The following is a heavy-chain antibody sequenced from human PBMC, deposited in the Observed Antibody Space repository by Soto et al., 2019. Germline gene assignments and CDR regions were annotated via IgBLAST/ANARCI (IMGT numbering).Heavy chain of an antibody. CDR3: ASVFGYQRSWSRHIDL. J-gene: IGHJ2*01. CDR2: IDPSASYI. D-gene: IGHD6-13*01. V-gene: IGHV5-10-1*01. CDR1: GYNFTSYS. Sequence: EVQLVQSGAEVKKPGESLRISCMGSGYNFTSYSITWVRQMPGKGLGWMGTIDPSASYINYGPSFQGHVTISADKYIFTASLQWTSLRASDMAMFYCASVFGYQRSWSRHIDLWGRGTLVTVSS.